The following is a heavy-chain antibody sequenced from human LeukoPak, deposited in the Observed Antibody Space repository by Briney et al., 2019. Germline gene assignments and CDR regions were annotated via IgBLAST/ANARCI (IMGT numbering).Heavy chain of an antibody. D-gene: IGHD3-22*01. J-gene: IGHJ6*03. Sequence: ASVKVSCKASGYTFTSYYMHWVRQAPGQGLEWMGIINPSGGSTSYAQKFQGRVTMTRDMSTSTVYMELSSLRSEDTAVYYCARRGVGSGWSPAYYYYMDVWGKGTTVTVSS. CDR2: INPSGGST. CDR1: GYTFTSYY. CDR3: ARRGVGSGWSPAYYYYMDV. V-gene: IGHV1-46*01.